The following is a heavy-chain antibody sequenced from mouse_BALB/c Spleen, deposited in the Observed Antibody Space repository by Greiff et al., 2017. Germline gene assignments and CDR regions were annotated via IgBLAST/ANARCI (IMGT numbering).Heavy chain of an antibody. CDR2: IWAGGST. CDR1: GFSLTTYG. CDR3: ARGDGYDWFAY. J-gene: IGHJ3*01. V-gene: IGHV2-9*02. D-gene: IGHD2-2*01. Sequence: VHLVESGPGLVAPSQSLSITCTVSGFSLTTYGVHWVRQPPGKGLEWLGVIWAGGSTNYNSALMSRLSFSKDNSKSQVFLKMNSLQTDDTAMYYCARGDGYDWFAYWGQGTLVTVSA.